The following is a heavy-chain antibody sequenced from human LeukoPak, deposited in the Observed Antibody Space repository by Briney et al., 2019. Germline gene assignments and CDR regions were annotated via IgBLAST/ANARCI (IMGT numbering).Heavy chain of an antibody. CDR3: ARSYDSSTLPFFDY. CDR2: IYYSGST. CDR1: GGSISSYY. J-gene: IGHJ4*02. V-gene: IGHV4-59*01. Sequence: SETLSLTCTVSGGSISSYYWSWIRQPPGKGLEWIGYIYYSGSTNYNPSLKSRVTISVDTSKNQFSLKLSSVTAADTAVYYCARSYDSSTLPFFDYWGQGTLVTVSS. D-gene: IGHD6-13*01.